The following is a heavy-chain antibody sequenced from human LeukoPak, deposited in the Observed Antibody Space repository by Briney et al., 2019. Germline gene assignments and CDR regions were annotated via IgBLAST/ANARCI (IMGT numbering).Heavy chain of an antibody. V-gene: IGHV1-8*03. Sequence: GASVKVSCKASGYTFTSYDINWVRQATGQGLEWMGWMNPNSGNTVYAQKFQGRVTITRNTSISTAYMELSSLRSEDTAVYYCATGRYYDSSGYSFDYWGQGTLVTVSS. CDR3: ATGRYYDSSGYSFDY. J-gene: IGHJ4*02. CDR2: MNPNSGNT. D-gene: IGHD3-22*01. CDR1: GYTFTSYD.